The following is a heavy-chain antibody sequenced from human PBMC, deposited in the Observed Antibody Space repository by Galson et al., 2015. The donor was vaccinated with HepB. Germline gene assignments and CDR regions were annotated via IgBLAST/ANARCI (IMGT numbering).Heavy chain of an antibody. Sequence: SLRLSCAASGFTFSSYAMHWVRQAPGKGLEWVAVISYDGSNKYYADSVKGRFTISRDNSKNTLYLQMNSLRAEDTAVYYCAGEILHYYGMDVWGQGTTVTVSS. CDR1: GFTFSSYA. J-gene: IGHJ6*02. D-gene: IGHD3-3*01. CDR3: AGEILHYYGMDV. V-gene: IGHV3-30*04. CDR2: ISYDGSNK.